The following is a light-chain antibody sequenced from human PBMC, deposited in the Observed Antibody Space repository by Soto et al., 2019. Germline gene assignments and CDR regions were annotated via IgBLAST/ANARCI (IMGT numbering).Light chain of an antibody. CDR1: SSDVGGYNY. V-gene: IGLV2-14*01. Sequence: QSVLTQPASVSGSPGQSITISCTGTSSDVGGYNYVSWYQHHPGKVPKLMIYDVSNRPSGVSNRFSGSKSANTASLTISGLQTEDEADYYCSSYTSSSTYVFGTGTKLTVL. CDR3: SSYTSSSTYV. J-gene: IGLJ1*01. CDR2: DVS.